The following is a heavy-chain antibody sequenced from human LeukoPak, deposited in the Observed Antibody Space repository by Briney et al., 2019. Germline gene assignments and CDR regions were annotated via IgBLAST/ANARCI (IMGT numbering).Heavy chain of an antibody. CDR1: GYTFTGYY. J-gene: IGHJ6*02. Sequence: ASVKVSCKASGYTFTGYYMHWVRQAPGQGLEWMGWINPNSGGTNYAQKFQGRVTMTRGTSISTAYMELSRLRSDDTAVYYCAREKILVVPAAPPIWYYYYGMDVWGQGTTVTVSS. CDR2: INPNSGGT. V-gene: IGHV1-2*02. D-gene: IGHD2-2*01. CDR3: AREKILVVPAAPPIWYYYYGMDV.